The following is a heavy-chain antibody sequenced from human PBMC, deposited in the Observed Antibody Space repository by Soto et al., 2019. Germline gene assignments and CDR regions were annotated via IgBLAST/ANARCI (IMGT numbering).Heavy chain of an antibody. CDR1: GFTFSSYA. CDR3: AREGDHGDYGGYSDL. Sequence: GGSLRLSCAASGFTFSSYAMHWVRQAPGKGLEWVAVISYDGSNKYYAVSVKGRFTIARDNSKNTLYRQMNSLRAEDTAVYYCAREGDHGDYGGYSDLWGCGTLVTVSS. D-gene: IGHD4-17*01. CDR2: ISYDGSNK. V-gene: IGHV3-30*01. J-gene: IGHJ2*01.